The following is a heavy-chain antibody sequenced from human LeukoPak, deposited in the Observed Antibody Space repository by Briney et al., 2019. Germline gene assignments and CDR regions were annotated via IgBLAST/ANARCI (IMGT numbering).Heavy chain of an antibody. CDR1: GFTFSSYG. CDR3: TRRYNYDSSGYYYVRDAFDI. V-gene: IGHV3-49*04. D-gene: IGHD3-22*01. Sequence: PSGGSLRLSCAASGFTFSSYGMSWVRQAPGKGLEWVGFIRSKAYGGTTKNAASVKGRFTISRDDSRSIAYLQMNSLKTEDTAVYYCTRRYNYDSSGYYYVRDAFDIWGQGTMVTVSS. J-gene: IGHJ3*02. CDR2: IRSKAYGGTT.